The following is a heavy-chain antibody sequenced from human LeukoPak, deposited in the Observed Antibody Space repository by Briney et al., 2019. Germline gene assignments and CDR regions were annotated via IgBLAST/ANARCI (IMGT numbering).Heavy chain of an antibody. CDR1: GFTFSSYW. D-gene: IGHD3-10*01. CDR3: ARVVGGSGSYYKYYYYMDV. J-gene: IGHJ6*03. Sequence: PGGSLRLSCAASGFTFSSYWMSWVRQAPGKGLEWVANIKQDGSEKYYVDSVKGRFTISRDNAKNSLYLQMNSLRAEDTAVYYCARVVGGSGSYYKYYYYMDVWGKGTTVTVSS. V-gene: IGHV3-7*01. CDR2: IKQDGSEK.